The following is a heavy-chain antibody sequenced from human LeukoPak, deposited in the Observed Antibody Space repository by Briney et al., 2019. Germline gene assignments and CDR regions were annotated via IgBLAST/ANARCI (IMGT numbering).Heavy chain of an antibody. D-gene: IGHD3-22*01. Sequence: ASVKVSCKASGYRFTDYYVHWVRQAPGQGLEWMGIINPSGGSARYAQKFQGRVTMTRDTSTSTVYMEVSSLRSEDTAVYYCARLADYDSSGYLSYWGQGTLVTVSS. CDR3: ARLADYDSSGYLSY. CDR2: INPSGGSA. V-gene: IGHV1-46*01. J-gene: IGHJ4*02. CDR1: GYRFTDYY.